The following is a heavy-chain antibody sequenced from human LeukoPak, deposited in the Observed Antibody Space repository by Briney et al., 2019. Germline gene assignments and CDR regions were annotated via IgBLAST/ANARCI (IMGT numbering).Heavy chain of an antibody. CDR3: ARAQVPPDDDFWSGSDGAYYYGMDV. J-gene: IGHJ6*02. CDR1: GYTFTSYY. V-gene: IGHV1-46*01. D-gene: IGHD3-3*01. Sequence: ASVKVSCKASGYTFTSYYMHWVRQAPGQGLEWMGIINPSGGSTSYAQKFQGRVTMTRDTSTSTVYMELSSLRSEDTAVYYCARAQVPPDDDFWSGSDGAYYYGMDVRGQGTTVTVSS. CDR2: INPSGGST.